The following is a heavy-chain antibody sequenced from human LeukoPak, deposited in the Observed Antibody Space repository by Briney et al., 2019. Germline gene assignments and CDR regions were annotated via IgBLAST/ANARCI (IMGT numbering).Heavy chain of an antibody. CDR2: INPNSGGT. CDR3: AREEVPAAIHHYYYYMDV. V-gene: IGHV1-2*02. Sequence: GASVKVSCKASGYTFTGYYMHWVRQAPGQGLEWMGWINPNSGGTNYAQKFQGRVTMTRDTSISTAYMELSRLRSDDTAVYYCAREEVPAAIHHYYYYMDVWGKGTTVTVSS. D-gene: IGHD2-2*02. CDR1: GYTFTGYY. J-gene: IGHJ6*03.